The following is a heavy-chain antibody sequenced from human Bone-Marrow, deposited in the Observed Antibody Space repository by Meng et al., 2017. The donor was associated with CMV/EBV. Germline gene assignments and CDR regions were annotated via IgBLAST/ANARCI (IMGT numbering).Heavy chain of an antibody. J-gene: IGHJ4*02. CDR2: IYSSGST. V-gene: IGHV4-4*07. D-gene: IGHD6-13*01. CDR1: CGSIGCYY. Sequence: VLLQSSCQGVGDASAPLSSPCTVSCGSIGCYYWSWIRQPARKGLVWIGRIYSSGSTNYNPYLNRRLTIPVAKSKNQSYMKLSSVPAADTAVYSCARGGGSWSANFDYWGQGTLVTVSS. CDR3: ARGGGSWSANFDY.